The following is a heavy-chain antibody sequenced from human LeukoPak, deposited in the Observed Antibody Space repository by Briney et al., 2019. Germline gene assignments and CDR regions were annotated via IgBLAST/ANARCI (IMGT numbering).Heavy chain of an antibody. J-gene: IGHJ4*02. CDR1: GGSFSGYY. Sequence: SETLSLTCAVYGGSFSGYYWSWIRQPPGKGLEWIGEINHSGSTNYNPSLKSRVTISVDTSKNQFSLKLSSVTAADPAVYYCARGYLSAYYYDSSGYLNYWDQGTLVTVSS. D-gene: IGHD3-22*01. CDR3: ARGYLSAYYYDSSGYLNY. V-gene: IGHV4-34*01. CDR2: INHSGST.